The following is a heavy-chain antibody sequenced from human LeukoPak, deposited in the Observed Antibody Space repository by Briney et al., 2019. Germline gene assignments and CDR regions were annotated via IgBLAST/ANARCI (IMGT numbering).Heavy chain of an antibody. CDR2: IYYSGSP. D-gene: IGHD3-10*01. J-gene: IGHJ5*01. CDR3: TRDRQLEWFYL. Sequence: SETLSLTCTVSGGSISSGDYYWSWIRQPPGKGLEWIGYIYYSGSPYSNPSLKSRLTISVDTSKNQFSLKLSSVTAADTAVYYCTRDRQLEWFYLWGQGTLVTVSS. CDR1: GGSISSGDYY. V-gene: IGHV4-30-4*01.